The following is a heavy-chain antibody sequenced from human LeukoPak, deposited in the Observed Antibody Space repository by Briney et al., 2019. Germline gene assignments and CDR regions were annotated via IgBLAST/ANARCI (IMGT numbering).Heavy chain of an antibody. CDR3: ARPSTPTTVTTFFGY. V-gene: IGHV3-7*01. J-gene: IGHJ4*02. Sequence: GGSLRLSCAASGFTFSSYWMSWVRQAPGKGLEWVANIKQDGSQKYYADSVKGRFTISRDNSKNTLYLQMNSLRAEDTAVYYCARPSTPTTVTTFFGYWGQGTLVTVSS. CDR2: IKQDGSQK. CDR1: GFTFSSYW. D-gene: IGHD4-11*01.